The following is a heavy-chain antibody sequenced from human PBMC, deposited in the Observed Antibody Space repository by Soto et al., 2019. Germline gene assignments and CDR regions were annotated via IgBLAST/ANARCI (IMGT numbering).Heavy chain of an antibody. CDR2: ISSNGGST. CDR1: GFTFSSYA. CDR3: VRSSGGFGKLLGYYGMDV. D-gene: IGHD3-10*01. J-gene: IGHJ6*02. V-gene: IGHV3-64D*06. Sequence: GGSLRLSCSASGFTFSSYAMHWVRQAPGKGLEYVSAISSNGGSTYYADSVKGRFTISRDNSKNTLYLQMSSLRAEDTAVYYSVRSSGGFGKLLGYYGMDVWGQGTTVTVSS.